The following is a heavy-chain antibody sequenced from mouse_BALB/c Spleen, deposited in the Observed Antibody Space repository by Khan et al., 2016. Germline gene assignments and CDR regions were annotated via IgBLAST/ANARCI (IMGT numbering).Heavy chain of an antibody. Sequence: QVQLQQPGTELVIPGAPVKLSCKASGYTFTSYWMNWVKQRPGRGLEWIGRIDTSDSETHYNQKFKDKATLTVDISSSTAYIQLSTLPSEDSAFYYCARRGYGTWFAYWGQGTLVTVSA. J-gene: IGHJ3*01. D-gene: IGHD1-1*01. V-gene: IGHV1-69*01. CDR2: IDTSDSET. CDR3: ARRGYGTWFAY. CDR1: GYTFTSYW.